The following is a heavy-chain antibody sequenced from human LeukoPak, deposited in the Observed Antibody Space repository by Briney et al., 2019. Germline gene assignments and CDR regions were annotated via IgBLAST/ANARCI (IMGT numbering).Heavy chain of an antibody. D-gene: IGHD3-3*01. CDR1: GGSISSGGYY. V-gene: IGHV4-30-2*01. Sequence: SETLSLTCTVSGGSISSGGYYWSWIRQPPGKGLEWIGYIYHSGSTYYSPSLKSRVTISVDRSKNQFSLKLSSVTAADTAVYYCARHGGLSTLDYWGQGTLVTVSS. CDR3: ARHGGLSTLDY. J-gene: IGHJ4*02. CDR2: IYHSGST.